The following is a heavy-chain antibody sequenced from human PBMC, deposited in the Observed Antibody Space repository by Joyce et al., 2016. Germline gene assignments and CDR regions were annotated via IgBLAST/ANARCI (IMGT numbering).Heavy chain of an antibody. V-gene: IGHV4-61*08. D-gene: IGHD3-16*01. CDR2: ISYIGNT. CDR3: ARVCCFGRFDP. J-gene: IGHJ5*02. Sequence: QVQLQESGPGLVKSSGTLSLTCTVSGGSVSRTGDFWSWFRQSPATGLEWIGQISYIGNTNYTSSFKSRVTISIDSSKNQFSLRLNSGTSADTAVYYCARVCCFGRFDPWGQGTLVSVSS. CDR1: GGSVSRTGDF.